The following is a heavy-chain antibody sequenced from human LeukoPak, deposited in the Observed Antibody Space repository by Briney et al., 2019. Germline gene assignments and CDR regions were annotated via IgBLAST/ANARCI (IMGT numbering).Heavy chain of an antibody. CDR2: INPNSGGT. D-gene: IGHD3-10*01. CDR3: ARSRIIMVRGVFNWFDP. J-gene: IGHJ5*02. Sequence: ASVKVSCKASGYTFTGYYMHWVRQAPGQGLEWMGWINPNSGGTNYAQKFQGRVTMTRDTSISTAYMELSRLRSDDTAVYYCARSRIIMVRGVFNWFDPWGQGTLVTVSS. CDR1: GYTFTGYY. V-gene: IGHV1-2*02.